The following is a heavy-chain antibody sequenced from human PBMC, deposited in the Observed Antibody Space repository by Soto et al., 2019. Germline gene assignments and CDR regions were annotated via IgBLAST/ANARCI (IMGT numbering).Heavy chain of an antibody. CDR2: INYRGTT. D-gene: IGHD2-15*01. CDR3: ARDAPGVAPY. Sequence: QVQLRESGPGLVKPSQTLSLTCTVSGGSIIDSQTYLNWIRQHPERGLEWMGYINYRGTTNYSPALKSRILISIDTSKNQFSLRLTSVTAADTAVYYCARDAPGVAPYWGQGTLVTVSS. J-gene: IGHJ4*02. CDR1: GGSIIDSQTY. V-gene: IGHV4-31*03.